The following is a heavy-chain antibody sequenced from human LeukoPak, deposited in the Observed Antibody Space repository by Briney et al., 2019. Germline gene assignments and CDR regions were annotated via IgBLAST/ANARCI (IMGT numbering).Heavy chain of an antibody. CDR3: ARDPGGDCYSCLVY. D-gene: IGHD2-21*02. CDR2: IKEDGSEK. CDR1: GFTFSSYW. J-gene: IGHJ4*02. V-gene: IGHV3-7*01. Sequence: GGSLRLSCAASGFTFSSYWMSWVRQVAGKGREGVANIKEDGSEKYNVYAVKGGFTIHRDNAENSLYLQMNSLRVEDAAVYYCARDPGGDCYSCLVYWGQGALVTVSS.